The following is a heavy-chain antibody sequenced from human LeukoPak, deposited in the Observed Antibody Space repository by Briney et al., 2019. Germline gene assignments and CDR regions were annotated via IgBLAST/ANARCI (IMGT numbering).Heavy chain of an antibody. D-gene: IGHD7-27*01. V-gene: IGHV4-4*07. CDR1: GASLTIYY. Sequence: PSETLSLTRSVSGASLTIYYWNWIRQPAGKGLEWIGRYASGTTTHNPSLKSQFTMSVDTSKKQVSLKLTSVTAADTAVYYCATGDHSFDNWGQGTLVTVTP. CDR2: YASGTT. CDR3: ATGDHSFDN. J-gene: IGHJ4*02.